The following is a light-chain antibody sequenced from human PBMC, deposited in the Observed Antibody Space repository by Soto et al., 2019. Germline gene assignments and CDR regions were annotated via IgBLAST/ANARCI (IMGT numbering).Light chain of an antibody. CDR3: NSYTTLSNRV. J-gene: IGLJ1*01. CDR2: EVT. V-gene: IGLV2-14*01. CDR1: STDIGAYNY. Sequence: QSALTQRASVSGSPGQSITISCTGTSTDIGAYNYVSWYQQHPGKAPKLLIYEVTNRPSGVSNRFSGSKSGNTASLTISGLQAEDEANYYCNSYTTLSNRVFGTGTKVTVL.